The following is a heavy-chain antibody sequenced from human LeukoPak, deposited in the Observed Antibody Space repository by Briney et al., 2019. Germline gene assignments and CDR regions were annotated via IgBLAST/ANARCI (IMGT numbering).Heavy chain of an antibody. CDR1: GFTFSSYS. CDR3: ARYSSSWYGYFDY. J-gene: IGHJ4*02. V-gene: IGHV3-48*04. Sequence: GGSLRLSCAASGFTFSSYSMNWVRQAPGKGLEWVSYISSSGSTIYYADSVKGRFTISRDNAKNSLYLQMNSLRAEDTAVYYCARYSSSWYGYFDYWGQGTLVTVSS. D-gene: IGHD6-13*01. CDR2: ISSSGSTI.